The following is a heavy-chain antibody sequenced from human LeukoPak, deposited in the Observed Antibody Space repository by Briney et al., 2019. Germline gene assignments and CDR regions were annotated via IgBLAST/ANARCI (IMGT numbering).Heavy chain of an antibody. CDR3: ARDGDGVIHPRAAAGIMDV. CDR1: GAALSEYY. D-gene: IGHD6-13*01. V-gene: IGHV4-59*12. J-gene: IGHJ6*03. Sequence: SETLSLTCAVYGAALSEYYWSWIRQSPGKGLEWIGEVAHKGPTVYSPTLNRKYNPSFKSRVTMSVDPSKNQFSLKLSSVTAADTAVYYCARDGDGVIHPRAAAGIMDVWGKGTTVTVSS. CDR2: VAHKGPT.